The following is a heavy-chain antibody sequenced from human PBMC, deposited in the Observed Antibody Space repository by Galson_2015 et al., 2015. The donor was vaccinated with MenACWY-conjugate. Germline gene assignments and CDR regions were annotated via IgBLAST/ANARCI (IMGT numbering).Heavy chain of an antibody. V-gene: IGHV3-53*01. CDR2: IRSAGST. J-gene: IGHJ4*02. CDR1: GFSVSSYY. CDR3: ARGAIDYFDS. D-gene: IGHD1-26*01. Sequence: SLRLSCAASGFSVSSYYMSWVRQAPGKGPEWISVIRSAGSTVYADSVQGRFTISRDTSKNAVFLQMSNLRAEDTAVYYCARGAIDYFDSWGQGFLVTVSS.